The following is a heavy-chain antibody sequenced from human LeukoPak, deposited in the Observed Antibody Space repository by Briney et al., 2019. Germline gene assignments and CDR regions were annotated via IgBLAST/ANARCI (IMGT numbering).Heavy chain of an antibody. CDR2: ISGSGGST. CDR3: AKDPNSYSSSWYGRGGMDY. J-gene: IGHJ4*02. Sequence: GGSLRLSCAASGFTFSSYAMSWVRQAPGKGLVWVSAISGSGGSTYYADSVKGRFTISRDNSKNTLYLQMNSLRAEDTAVYYCAKDPNSYSSSWYGRGGMDYWGQGTLVTVSS. CDR1: GFTFSSYA. V-gene: IGHV3-23*01. D-gene: IGHD6-13*01.